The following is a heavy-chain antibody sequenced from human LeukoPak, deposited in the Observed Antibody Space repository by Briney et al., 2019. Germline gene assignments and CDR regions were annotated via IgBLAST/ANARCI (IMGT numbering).Heavy chain of an antibody. CDR3: VRQVVVVPAAMDYYYYYMDV. V-gene: IGHV1-18*01. Sequence: ASVKVSCKASGYTFTSYGISWVRQAPGQGLEWVGWISAYNGNTNYAQKLQGRVTMTTDTSTSTAYMELRSLRSDDTAVYYCVRQVVVVPAAMDYYYYYMDVWGKGTTVTISS. D-gene: IGHD2-2*01. CDR1: GYTFTSYG. CDR2: ISAYNGNT. J-gene: IGHJ6*03.